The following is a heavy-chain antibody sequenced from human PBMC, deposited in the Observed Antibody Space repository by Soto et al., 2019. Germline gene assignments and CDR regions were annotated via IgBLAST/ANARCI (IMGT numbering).Heavy chain of an antibody. CDR1: GYTFSDYY. CDR3: AREPAKAKPEGVDF. CDR2: INPNSGGT. J-gene: IGHJ4*02. Sequence: AASVKVSCKASGYTFSDYYIHWVRQAPGQGLEWMGWINPNSGGTKYAPKFQGGVTMTRATSITTAYRESSRLRSGDTAVYYCAREPAKAKPEGVDFWGQGTLVTVSS. V-gene: IGHV1-2*02. D-gene: IGHD3-16*01.